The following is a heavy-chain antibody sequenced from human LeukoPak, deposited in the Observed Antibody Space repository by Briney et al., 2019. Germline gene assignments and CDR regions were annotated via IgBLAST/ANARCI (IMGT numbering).Heavy chain of an antibody. CDR1: GFTFSSYW. V-gene: IGHV3-74*01. CDR3: ARGGYSGYVPFDY. J-gene: IGHJ4*02. Sequence: GGSLRLSCAASGFTFSSYWMHWVRQVPGKGLVWVSRINSDGSSTSYADSVKGRFTISRDNAKNTLYLQMNSLRAEDTAVYYCARGGYSGYVPFDYWGQGTLVTVSS. D-gene: IGHD5-12*01. CDR2: INSDGSST.